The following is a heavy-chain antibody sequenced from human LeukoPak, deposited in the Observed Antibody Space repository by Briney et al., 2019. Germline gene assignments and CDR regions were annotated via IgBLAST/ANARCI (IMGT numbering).Heavy chain of an antibody. Sequence: GGSLRLSCAASGFTFSSYTMNWVRQAPGKGLEYASSISSNGGGTHYADSVRGRSTISRDNSRNTLYLQMSSLRPEDTAVYYCVKVQDGSTFDYWGQGTLVTVSS. J-gene: IGHJ4*02. D-gene: IGHD5-24*01. CDR1: GFTFSSYT. CDR3: VKVQDGSTFDY. V-gene: IGHV3-64D*09. CDR2: ISSNGGGT.